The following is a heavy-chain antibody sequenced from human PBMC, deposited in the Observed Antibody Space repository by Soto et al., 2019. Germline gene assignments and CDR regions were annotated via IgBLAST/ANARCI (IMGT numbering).Heavy chain of an antibody. D-gene: IGHD2-21*01. CDR3: AKVRVGIDVDFDY. J-gene: IGHJ4*02. V-gene: IGHV3-23*01. CDR1: GFTFSNSA. CDR2: IRDSDSGGST. Sequence: GGSLRLSCAASGFTFSNSAMTWVRQAPAKGLEWVSTIRDSDSGGSTFYADSVKGRFTISRDDSKNALYLQMSSLRAEDTAMYYCAKVRVGIDVDFDYWGQGALVTVSS.